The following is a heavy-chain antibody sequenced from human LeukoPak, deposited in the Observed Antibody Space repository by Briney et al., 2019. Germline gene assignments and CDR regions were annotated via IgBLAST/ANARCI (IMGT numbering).Heavy chain of an antibody. J-gene: IGHJ3*02. CDR3: ARPYEYLWGSYRNDAFEI. CDR2: INPNTGGT. V-gene: IGHV1-2*02. D-gene: IGHD3-16*02. Sequence: AASVKVSCKTSGYTFVGNHLHWVRQAPGQGPEWMGGINPNTGGTNYAQKFQGRVTMTRDTSISTVYMELTRLRFDDTAVYFCARPYEYLWGSYRNDAFEIWGQGTMVTVSS. CDR1: GYTFVGNH.